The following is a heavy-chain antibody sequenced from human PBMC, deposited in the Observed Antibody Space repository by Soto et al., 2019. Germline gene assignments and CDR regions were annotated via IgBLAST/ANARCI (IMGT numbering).Heavy chain of an antibody. J-gene: IGHJ4*02. Sequence: SETLSLTCAVSGGSIRSNNWWSWVRQPPGKGLEWIGEIYHSEVTNYNPSLKSRVTISVDKSKNQFSLKLSSLTAADTAVYYCARISAYHFDYWGQGTLVTVSS. CDR2: IYHSEVT. CDR3: ARISAYHFDY. D-gene: IGHD3-16*01. V-gene: IGHV4-4*02. CDR1: GGSIRSNNW.